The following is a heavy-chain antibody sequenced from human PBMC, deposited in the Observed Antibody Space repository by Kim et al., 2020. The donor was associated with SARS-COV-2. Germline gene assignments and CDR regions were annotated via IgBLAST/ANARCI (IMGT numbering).Heavy chain of an antibody. CDR3: ARAGNYYGSGGDRNWFDP. CDR1: GYTFTSYD. Sequence: ASVKVSCKASGYTFTSYDINWVRQATGQGLEWMGWMNPNSANTGYAQKFQGRVTMTRNTSISTAYMELSSLRSEDTAVYYCARAGNYYGSGGDRNWFDPWGQGTLVTVSS. CDR2: MNPNSANT. V-gene: IGHV1-8*01. D-gene: IGHD3-10*01. J-gene: IGHJ5*02.